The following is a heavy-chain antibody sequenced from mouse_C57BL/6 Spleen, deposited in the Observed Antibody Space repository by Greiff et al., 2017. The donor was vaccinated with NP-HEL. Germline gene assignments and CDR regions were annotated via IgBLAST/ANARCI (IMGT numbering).Heavy chain of an antibody. CDR3: ARRGGYAMDY. CDR2: INYDGSST. Sequence: DVQLVESEGGLVQPGSSMKLSCTASGFTFSDYYMAWVRQVPEKGLEWVANINYDGSSTYYLDSLKSRFIISRDNAKNILYLQMSSLKSEDTATYYCARRGGYAMDYWGQGTSVTVSS. CDR1: GFTFSDYY. V-gene: IGHV5-16*01. J-gene: IGHJ4*01.